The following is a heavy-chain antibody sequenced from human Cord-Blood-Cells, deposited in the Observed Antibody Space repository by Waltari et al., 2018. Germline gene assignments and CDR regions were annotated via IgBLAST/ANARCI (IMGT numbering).Heavy chain of an antibody. CDR2: IYYSGIT. J-gene: IGHJ6*02. CDR3: ASAKTDIVVVPAAMHYYYYYGMDV. V-gene: IGHV4-31*03. CDR1: GGSISSGGYY. Sequence: QVQLQESGPGLVKPSQTLSLTCTVSGGSISSGGYYWSWIRQHPGKGLEWIGYIYYSGITCYNPSLKSRVTIAVDTSKNQFSLKLGSVTAADTAVYYCASAKTDIVVVPAAMHYYYYYGMDVWGQGTTVTVSS. D-gene: IGHD2-2*01.